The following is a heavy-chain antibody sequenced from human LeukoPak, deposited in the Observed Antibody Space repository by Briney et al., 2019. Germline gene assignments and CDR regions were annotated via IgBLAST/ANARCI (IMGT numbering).Heavy chain of an antibody. D-gene: IGHD3-16*01. Sequence: GGSLRLSCGASGFSFSDYGMHWVRQAPGKGLEWVAVISYDGSNKYYADSVKGRFTISRDNSKNTLYLQMNSLRAEDTAVYYCAKDREGYDYVWGSYDYWGQGTLVTVSS. J-gene: IGHJ4*02. V-gene: IGHV3-30*18. CDR1: GFSFSDYG. CDR2: ISYDGSNK. CDR3: AKDREGYDYVWGSYDY.